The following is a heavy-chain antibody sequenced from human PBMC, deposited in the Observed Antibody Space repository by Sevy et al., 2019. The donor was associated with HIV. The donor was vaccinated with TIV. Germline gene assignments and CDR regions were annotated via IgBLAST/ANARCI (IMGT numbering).Heavy chain of an antibody. CDR3: ARGRRDYYDSSGYYPDPGDFAQAYNRFDP. CDR1: GYTFTSYD. V-gene: IGHV1-8*01. D-gene: IGHD3-22*01. CDR2: MNPNSGNT. Sequence: ASVKVSCKASGYTFTSYDINWVRQATGQGLEWMGWMNPNSGNTGYAQKFQGRVTMTRNTSISTAYMELSSLRSEDTAVYYCARGRRDYYDSSGYYPDPGDFAQAYNRFDPWGQGTLVTVSS. J-gene: IGHJ5*02.